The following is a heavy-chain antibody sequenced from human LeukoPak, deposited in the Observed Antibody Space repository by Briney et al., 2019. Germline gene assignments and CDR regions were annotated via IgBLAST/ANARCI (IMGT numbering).Heavy chain of an antibody. CDR2: FDPEDGET. D-gene: IGHD6-19*01. Sequence: ASVKVSCKVSGYTLTELSMHWVRQAPGKGLEWMGGFDPEDGETIYAQKFQGRVTITADESTSTAYMELSSLRSEDTAVYYCARDGDSSGWYNWFDPWGQGTLVTVSS. V-gene: IGHV1-24*01. CDR1: GYTLTELS. J-gene: IGHJ5*02. CDR3: ARDGDSSGWYNWFDP.